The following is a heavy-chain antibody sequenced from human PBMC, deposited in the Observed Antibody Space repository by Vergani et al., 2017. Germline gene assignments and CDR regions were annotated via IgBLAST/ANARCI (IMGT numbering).Heavy chain of an antibody. J-gene: IGHJ6*02. V-gene: IGHV1-18*01. D-gene: IGHD6-13*01. CDR3: ARGYSSSWGLYYYYYYGMDV. Sequence: VQLLESGGGLVQPGGSLRLSCAASGFTFSSYAMSWVRQAPGQGLEWMGWISAYNGNTNYAQKLQGRVTMTTDTSTSTAYMELRSLRSDDTAVYYCARGYSSSWGLYYYYYYGMDVWGQGTTVTVSS. CDR2: ISAYNGNT. CDR1: GFTFSSYA.